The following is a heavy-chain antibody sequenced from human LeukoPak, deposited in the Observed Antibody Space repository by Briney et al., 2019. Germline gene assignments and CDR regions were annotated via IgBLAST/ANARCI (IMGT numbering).Heavy chain of an antibody. CDR1: GFTFSSYW. V-gene: IGHV3-21*01. CDR3: ARGAEGIAATDSNFDY. Sequence: GGSLRLSCAASGFTFSSYWMSWVRQAPGKGLEWVSSISSSSSYIYYADSVKGRFTISRDNAKKSLYLQMNSLRVENTAVYYCARGAEGIAATDSNFDYWGQGTVVTVSS. D-gene: IGHD6-13*01. CDR2: ISSSSSYI. J-gene: IGHJ4*02.